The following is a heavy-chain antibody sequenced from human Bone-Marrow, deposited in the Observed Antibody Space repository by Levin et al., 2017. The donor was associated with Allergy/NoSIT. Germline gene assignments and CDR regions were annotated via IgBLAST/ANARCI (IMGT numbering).Heavy chain of an antibody. Sequence: GGSLRLSCKASGGTFSSYAISWVRQAPGQGLEWMGGIIPIFGTANYAQKFQGRVTITADKSTSTAYMELSSLRSEDTAVYYCARDRSMITFGGAVDYWGQGTLVTVSS. V-gene: IGHV1-69*06. CDR3: ARDRSMITFGGAVDY. D-gene: IGHD3-16*01. CDR2: IIPIFGTA. CDR1: GGTFSSYA. J-gene: IGHJ4*02.